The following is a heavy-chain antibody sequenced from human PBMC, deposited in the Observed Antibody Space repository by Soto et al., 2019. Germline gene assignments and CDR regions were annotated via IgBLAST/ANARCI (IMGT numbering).Heavy chain of an antibody. CDR3: ASLCYRNKTLDEISCRARHS. Sequence: KISCKGVGYNFINYCSAWVRQMPGRGLEWMGIISPGDSHTKYSPSLQGRFTISRENAKNSLYLQMNSLRAGDTAVYYCASLCYRNKTLDEISCRARHSW. CDR1: GYNFINYC. CDR2: ISPGDSHT. J-gene: IGHJ5*01. D-gene: IGHD3-9*01. V-gene: IGHV5-51*01.